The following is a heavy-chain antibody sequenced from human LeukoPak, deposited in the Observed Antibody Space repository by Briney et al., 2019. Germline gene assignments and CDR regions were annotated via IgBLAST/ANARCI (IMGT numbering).Heavy chain of an antibody. V-gene: IGHV3-23*01. CDR2: ISGSGGST. D-gene: IGHD3-10*01. CDR1: GFTFSSYA. J-gene: IGHJ4*02. CDR3: AKHLSPYGSGSYYDRPLTY. Sequence: GGSLRLSCAASGFTFSSYAMSWVRQAPGKGLEWVSAISGSGGSTYYADSVKGRFTIPRDNSKNTLYLQMNSLRAEDTAVYYCAKHLSPYGSGSYYDRPLTYWGQGTLVTVSS.